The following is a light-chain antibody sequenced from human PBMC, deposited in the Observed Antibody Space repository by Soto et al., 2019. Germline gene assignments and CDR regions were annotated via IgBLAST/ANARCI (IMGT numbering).Light chain of an antibody. J-gene: IGLJ2*01. CDR3: QTWDTGIRV. V-gene: IGLV4-69*01. Sequence: QPVLTQSPSASASLGASVKLTCTLSSGHSSYAIAWHQQQPEKGPRYLMKLNNDGSQSKGDGIPDRFSGSSSGAERYLTISSLQSEDEADYYCQTWDTGIRVFGGGTKLTVL. CDR2: LNNDGSQ. CDR1: SGHSSYA.